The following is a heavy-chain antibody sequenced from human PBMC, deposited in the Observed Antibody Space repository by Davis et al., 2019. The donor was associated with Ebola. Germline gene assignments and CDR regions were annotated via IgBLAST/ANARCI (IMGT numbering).Heavy chain of an antibody. CDR1: GFTFSNYG. V-gene: IGHV3-33*01. Sequence: PGGSLRLSCAASGFTFSNYGMHWVRQAPGKGLEWVAVIWYDGSNKYYADSVKGRFTISRDNSKNTLYLQMSSLRVEDTAVYYCARDSRTVVTAYYFDYWGQGTLVTVSS. CDR2: IWYDGSNK. D-gene: IGHD4-23*01. J-gene: IGHJ4*02. CDR3: ARDSRTVVTAYYFDY.